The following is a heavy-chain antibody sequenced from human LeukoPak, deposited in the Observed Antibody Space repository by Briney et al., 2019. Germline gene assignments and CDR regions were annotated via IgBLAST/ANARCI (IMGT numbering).Heavy chain of an antibody. CDR1: GYTFTSYG. D-gene: IGHD3-16*02. CDR3: AILEEYYDYVWGSYLS. V-gene: IGHV1-18*03. J-gene: IGHJ4*02. Sequence: ASVKVSCKASGYTFTSYGISWVRQAPGQGLEWMGWISAYNGNTNYAQKLQGRVTMTTDTSTSTAYMELRSLRSDDMAVYYCAILEEYYDYVWGSYLSWGQGTLVTVSS. CDR2: ISAYNGNT.